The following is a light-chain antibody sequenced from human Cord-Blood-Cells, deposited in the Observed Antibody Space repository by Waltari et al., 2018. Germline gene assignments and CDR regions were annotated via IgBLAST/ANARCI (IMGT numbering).Light chain of an antibody. CDR3: QQYGSSPRT. Sequence: EIVLTQSPATLSLSPGARATLSCRASQSVSSSYLAWYQQKPGQAPRLLIYGASSRATGIPYRFSGSGSGTDFTLTISRLEPEDFAVYYCQQYGSSPRTFGQGTKVEIK. CDR2: GAS. V-gene: IGKV3-20*01. J-gene: IGKJ1*01. CDR1: QSVSSSY.